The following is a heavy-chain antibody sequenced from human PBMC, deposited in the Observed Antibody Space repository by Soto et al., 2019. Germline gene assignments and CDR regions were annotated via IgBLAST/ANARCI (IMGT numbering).Heavy chain of an antibody. D-gene: IGHD3-10*01. Sequence: QVQLVQSGAEVKKPGASVKVSCKASGYTFTSYAMQWVRQATGQRLEWMGWINAGNGNTKYSQKFQGRVTITRDTSASTAYMELSSLRSEDTAVYYCARDLGFGLSDYWGQGTLVTVSS. J-gene: IGHJ4*02. CDR3: ARDLGFGLSDY. CDR1: GYTFTSYA. CDR2: INAGNGNT. V-gene: IGHV1-3*01.